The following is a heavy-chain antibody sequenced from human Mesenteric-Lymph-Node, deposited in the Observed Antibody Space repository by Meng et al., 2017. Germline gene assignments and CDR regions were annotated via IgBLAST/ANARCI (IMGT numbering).Heavy chain of an antibody. CDR1: GFTFSSYW. CDR2: ISWNSGSI. D-gene: IGHD1-26*01. CDR3: AKGGGSYFFSGAFDI. Sequence: GGSLRLSCAASGFTFSSYWMHWVRQAPGKGLEWVSGISWNSGSIGYADSVKGRFTISRDNAKNSLYLQMNSLRAEDTALYYCAKGGGSYFFSGAFDIWGQGTMVTVSS. J-gene: IGHJ3*02. V-gene: IGHV3-9*01.